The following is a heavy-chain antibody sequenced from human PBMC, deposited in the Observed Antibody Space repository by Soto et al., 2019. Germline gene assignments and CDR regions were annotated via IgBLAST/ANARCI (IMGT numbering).Heavy chain of an antibody. Sequence: EVQLVESGGGLVQPGGSLRLSCAASGFTFSSYEMNWVRQAPGKGLEWVSYISSSGSTIYYADSVNGRFTISRDNAKNSLYLQMNRLRAEDTAVYYCARDRRVRGYYDSLLDWGQGTLVTVSS. V-gene: IGHV3-48*03. J-gene: IGHJ4*02. CDR2: ISSSGSTI. D-gene: IGHD3-22*01. CDR3: ARDRRVRGYYDSLLD. CDR1: GFTFSSYE.